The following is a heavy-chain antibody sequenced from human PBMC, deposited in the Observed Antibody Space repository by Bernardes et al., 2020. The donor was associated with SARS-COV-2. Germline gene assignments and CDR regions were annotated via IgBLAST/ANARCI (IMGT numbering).Heavy chain of an antibody. Sequence: GGSLRLSCAASGFTFGDYAMHWVRQAPGKGLEWVSGISWNSGSIGYADSVKGRFTISRDNAKNSLYLQMNSLRAEDTAVYYCAKVAGLGYGFDYWGQGTLVTVSS. V-gene: IGHV3-9*01. CDR2: ISWNSGSI. CDR1: GFTFGDYA. D-gene: IGHD5-18*01. J-gene: IGHJ4*02. CDR3: AKVAGLGYGFDY.